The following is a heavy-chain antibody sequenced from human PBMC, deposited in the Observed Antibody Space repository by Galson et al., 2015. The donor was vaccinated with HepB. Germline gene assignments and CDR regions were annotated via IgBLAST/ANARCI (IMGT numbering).Heavy chain of an antibody. J-gene: IGHJ6*02. CDR3: TTGGRSVQLERRDYYYYGMDV. D-gene: IGHD1-1*01. Sequence: SLRLSCAASGFTFSNAWMNWVRQAPGKGLEWVGRIKSKTDGGTTDYAAPVKGRFTISRDDSKNTLYLQMNSLKTEDTAVYYCTTGGRSVQLERRDYYYYGMDVWGQGTTVTVSS. CDR2: IKSKTDGGTT. CDR1: GFTFSNAW. V-gene: IGHV3-15*07.